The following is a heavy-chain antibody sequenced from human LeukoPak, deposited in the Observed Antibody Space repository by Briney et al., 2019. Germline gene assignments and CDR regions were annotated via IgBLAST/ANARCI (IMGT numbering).Heavy chain of an antibody. CDR1: GGTFSSYT. J-gene: IGHJ5*02. CDR2: IIPILGIA. Sequence: SVKVSCKASGGTFSSYTISWVRQAPGQGLEWLGRIIPILGIANYAQKFQGRVTITADKSTSTAYMELSSLRSEDTAVHYCARDLMVATRHNWFDPWGQGTLVTVSS. CDR3: ARDLMVATRHNWFDP. D-gene: IGHD5-12*01. V-gene: IGHV1-69*04.